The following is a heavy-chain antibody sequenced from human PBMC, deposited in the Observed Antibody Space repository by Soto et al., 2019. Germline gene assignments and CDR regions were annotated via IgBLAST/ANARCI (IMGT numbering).Heavy chain of an antibody. J-gene: IGHJ4*02. CDR2: ISSNGGST. CDR1: GFTFSSYA. Sequence: EVQLVESGGGLVQPGGSLRLSCAASGFTFSSYAMHWVRQAPGKGLEYVSAISSNGGSTYYANSVKGRFTISRDNSKNTLYRQMGSLRAEDMAVYYCARVRYYDFWSGYYFDYWGQGTLVTVSS. V-gene: IGHV3-64*01. CDR3: ARVRYYDFWSGYYFDY. D-gene: IGHD3-3*01.